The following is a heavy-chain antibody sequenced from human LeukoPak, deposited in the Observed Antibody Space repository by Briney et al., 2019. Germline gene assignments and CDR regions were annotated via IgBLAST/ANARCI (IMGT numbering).Heavy chain of an antibody. J-gene: IGHJ4*02. CDR1: GFTFSNYA. Sequence: GGSLRLSCAASGFTFSNYAMAWVRQAPGRGLEWVSGINYSGTSPYYADSVKGRFSVSRDNSKNTLYLQMDSLRVEDTAVYFCAKGPGGSGSSSPYFDSWGQGSLVTVSS. CDR2: INYSGTSP. V-gene: IGHV3-23*01. D-gene: IGHD6-13*01. CDR3: AKGPGGSGSSSPYFDS.